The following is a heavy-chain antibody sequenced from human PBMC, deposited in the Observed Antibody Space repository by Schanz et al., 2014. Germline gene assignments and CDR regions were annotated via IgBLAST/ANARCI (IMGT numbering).Heavy chain of an antibody. V-gene: IGHV1-46*01. D-gene: IGHD3-10*01. J-gene: IGHJ4*02. CDR1: EYTFTRHY. CDR2: IHSTGGTT. Sequence: QVQWVQSGADVKKPGTAVKVSCKASEYTFTRHYMHWVRQAPGQGLEWMGIIHSTGGTTSHAQKFQGRVTMTRDTSTSTVYMELSRLRSDDTAVYYCASGMVRGVTDYWGQGTLVTVSS. CDR3: ASGMVRGVTDY.